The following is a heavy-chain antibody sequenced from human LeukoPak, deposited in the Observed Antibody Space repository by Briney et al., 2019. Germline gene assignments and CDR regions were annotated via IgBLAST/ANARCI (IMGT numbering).Heavy chain of an antibody. CDR1: GYSFTSHW. Sequence: GESLKISCKGSGYSFTSHWIGWVRQMPGKGLEWMGIIYPGDSDTRYSPSFQGQVTISADKSISTAYLQWSSLKASDTAMYYCARHLRFFPDYYGMDVWGQGTTVTVSS. J-gene: IGHJ6*02. V-gene: IGHV5-51*01. CDR2: IYPGDSDT. D-gene: IGHD3-3*01. CDR3: ARHLRFFPDYYGMDV.